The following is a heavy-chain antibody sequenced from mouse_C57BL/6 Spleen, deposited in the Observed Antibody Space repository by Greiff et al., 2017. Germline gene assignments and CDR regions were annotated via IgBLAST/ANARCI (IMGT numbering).Heavy chain of an antibody. Sequence: EVKLMESEGGLVQPGRSLKLSCTASGFTFSDYYMAWVRQVPEKGLEWVANINYDGSSTYYLDSLKSRFIISRDNAKNILYLQMSSLKSEDTATYYCARGYGSPYAMDYWGQGTSVTVSS. CDR2: INYDGSST. CDR1: GFTFSDYY. J-gene: IGHJ4*01. V-gene: IGHV5-16*01. CDR3: ARGYGSPYAMDY. D-gene: IGHD1-1*01.